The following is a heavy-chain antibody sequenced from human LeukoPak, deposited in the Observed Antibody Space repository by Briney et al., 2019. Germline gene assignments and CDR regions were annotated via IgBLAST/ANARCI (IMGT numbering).Heavy chain of an antibody. J-gene: IGHJ6*02. V-gene: IGHV4-59*01. CDR3: AREDTQTTVPEGLDV. CDR2: IYYSGST. D-gene: IGHD4-17*01. CDR1: GGSISTFY. Sequence: PSETLSLTCTVSGGSISTFYWSWLRQPPGKGLEWIGYIYYSGSTNYNPSLKSRVTISVDTSKNQFSLRLSSVTAADTAVYYCAREDTQTTVPEGLDVWGQGTTVTVSS.